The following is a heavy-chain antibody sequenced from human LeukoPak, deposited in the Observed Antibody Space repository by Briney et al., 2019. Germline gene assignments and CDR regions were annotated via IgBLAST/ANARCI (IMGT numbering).Heavy chain of an antibody. V-gene: IGHV3-33*01. CDR3: ASEFWSGPPDY. D-gene: IGHD3-3*01. CDR1: GFTFNSYG. CDR2: IWYDGSNK. J-gene: IGHJ4*02. Sequence: GRSLRLSCAASGFTFNSYGMHWVRQAPGKGQEWVAVIWYDGSNKYYADSVKGRFTISRDNSKNTLYLQMNSLRAEDTAVYYCASEFWSGPPDYWGQGTLVTASS.